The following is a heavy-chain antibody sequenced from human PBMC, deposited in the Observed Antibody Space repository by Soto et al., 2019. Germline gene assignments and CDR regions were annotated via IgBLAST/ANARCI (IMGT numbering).Heavy chain of an antibody. CDR1: GYTFTSYG. D-gene: IGHD3-9*01. CDR2: ISAYNGNT. J-gene: IGHJ5*02. Sequence: ASVKVPCKASGYTFTSYGISWVRQAPGQGLEWMGWISAYNGNTNYAQKLQGRVTMTTDTSTSTAYMELRSLRSDDTAVYYCARVMYYDILTGSPYNWFDPWGQGTLVTVSS. V-gene: IGHV1-18*01. CDR3: ARVMYYDILTGSPYNWFDP.